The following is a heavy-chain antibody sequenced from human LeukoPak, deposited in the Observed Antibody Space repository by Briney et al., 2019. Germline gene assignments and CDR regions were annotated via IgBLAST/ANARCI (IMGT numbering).Heavy chain of an antibody. Sequence: SETLSLTCIVPGGSISSSSYYWAWIRQSPGKGLEWIGTFSSGGSAYYNPSLTSRVSISKDTSDNQFSLRLYSVTAADTAVYYCARKQTGTMYNVWGQGTQVTVSS. J-gene: IGHJ4*02. CDR1: GGSISSSSYY. CDR2: FSSGGSA. D-gene: IGHD1-7*01. V-gene: IGHV4-39*07. CDR3: ARKQTGTMYNV.